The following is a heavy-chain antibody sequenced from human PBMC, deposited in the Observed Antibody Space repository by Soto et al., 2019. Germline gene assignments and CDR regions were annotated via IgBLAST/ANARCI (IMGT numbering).Heavy chain of an antibody. CDR2: ISGSGGST. CDR3: AKSSELLFEHDY. D-gene: IGHD3-10*01. V-gene: IGHV3-23*01. Sequence: GSLRLSCAASGFTFSSYAMSWVRQAPGKGLEWVSAISGSGGSTYYADSVKGRFTISRDNSKNTLYLQMNSLRAEDTAVYYCAKSSELLFEHDYWGQGTLVTVSS. J-gene: IGHJ4*02. CDR1: GFTFSSYA.